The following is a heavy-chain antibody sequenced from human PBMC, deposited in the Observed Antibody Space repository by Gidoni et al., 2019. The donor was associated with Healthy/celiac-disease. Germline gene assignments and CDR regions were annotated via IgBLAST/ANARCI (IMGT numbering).Heavy chain of an antibody. V-gene: IGHV3-21*01. J-gene: IGHJ4*02. CDR2: ISSSSSYI. CDR1: GFTFSSYS. CDR3: ARDPTQYGDALDY. D-gene: IGHD4-17*01. Sequence: EVQLVESGGGLVKPGGSLRLSCAASGFTFSSYSMNWVRQAPGKGLEWVSSISSSSSYIYYADSVKGRFTISRDNAKNSLYLQMNSLRAEDTAVYYCARDPTQYGDALDYWGQGTLVTVSS.